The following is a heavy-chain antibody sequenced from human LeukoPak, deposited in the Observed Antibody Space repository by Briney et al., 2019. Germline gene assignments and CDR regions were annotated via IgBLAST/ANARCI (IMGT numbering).Heavy chain of an antibody. CDR3: ARGAYGSGIGSWFDP. CDR2: IYHSGST. V-gene: IGHV4-30-2*01. D-gene: IGHD3-10*01. Sequence: PSQTLSLTCAVSGGSISSGGYSWSWIRQPPGKGLEWIGYIYHSGSTYYNPSLKSRVTISVDRSKNQFSLKLSSVTAADTAVCYCARGAYGSGIGSWFDPWGQGTLVTVSS. CDR1: GGSISSGGYS. J-gene: IGHJ5*02.